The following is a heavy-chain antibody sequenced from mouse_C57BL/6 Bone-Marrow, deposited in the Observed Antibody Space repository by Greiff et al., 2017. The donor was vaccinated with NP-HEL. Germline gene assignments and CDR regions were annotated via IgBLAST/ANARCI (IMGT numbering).Heavy chain of an antibody. J-gene: IGHJ3*01. CDR3: AIPPYYDYGGGFAY. Sequence: VQLQQPGAELVMPGASVKLSCKASGYTFTSYWMHWVKQRPGQGLEWIGEIDPSDSYTNYNQKFKGKSTLTVDKSSSPAYMQVSSLTSEDSAVYDCAIPPYYDYGGGFAYWGQGTLVTVSA. CDR1: GYTFTSYW. D-gene: IGHD2-4*01. V-gene: IGHV1-69*01. CDR2: IDPSDSYT.